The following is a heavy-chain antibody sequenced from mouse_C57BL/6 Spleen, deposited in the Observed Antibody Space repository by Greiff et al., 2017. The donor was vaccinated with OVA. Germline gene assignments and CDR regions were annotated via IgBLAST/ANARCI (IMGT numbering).Heavy chain of an antibody. D-gene: IGHD2-4*01. J-gene: IGHJ3*01. V-gene: IGHV1-15*01. Sequence: QVQLQQSGAELVRPGASVTLSCKASGYTFTDYEMHWVKQTPVHGLEWIGAIDPETGGTAYNQKFKGKAILTADKSSSTAYMELRSLTSEDSAVYYCTRVVLYYDYCWNYWGQGTLVTVSA. CDR1: GYTFTDYE. CDR3: TRVVLYYDYCWNY. CDR2: IDPETGGT.